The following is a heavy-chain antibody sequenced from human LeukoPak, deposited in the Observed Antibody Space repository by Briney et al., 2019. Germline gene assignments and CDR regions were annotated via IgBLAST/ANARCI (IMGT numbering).Heavy chain of an antibody. Sequence: PGGSLRLSCAASGFTFSSYAMSWVRQAPGKGLEWVSIISGSGDSTYYADSVKGRFTISRDNSKNTLYLQMNSLRAEDTAVYYCARDVFAGWGVVSGNFDYWGQGTLVTVSS. CDR2: ISGSGDST. CDR3: ARDVFAGWGVVSGNFDY. J-gene: IGHJ4*02. CDR1: GFTFSSYA. D-gene: IGHD3-10*01. V-gene: IGHV3-23*01.